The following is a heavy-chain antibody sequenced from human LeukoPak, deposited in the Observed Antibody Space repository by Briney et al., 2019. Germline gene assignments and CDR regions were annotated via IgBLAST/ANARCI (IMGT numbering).Heavy chain of an antibody. V-gene: IGHV4-59*01. Sequence: SETLSLTCTVSGGSISSYYWSWIRQPPGKGLEWIGYIYDSGNTNYNPSLKSRATISVDTSKNQFSLKVRSVTAADTAVYYCAKGEGDYWGQGTLVTVSS. D-gene: IGHD2-21*01. CDR2: IYDSGNT. CDR1: GGSISSYY. J-gene: IGHJ4*02. CDR3: AKGEGDY.